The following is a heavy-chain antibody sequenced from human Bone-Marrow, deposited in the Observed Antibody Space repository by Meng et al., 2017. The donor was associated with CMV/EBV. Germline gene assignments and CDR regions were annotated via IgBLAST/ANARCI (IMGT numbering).Heavy chain of an antibody. V-gene: IGHV1-18*01. Sequence: ASVKVSCKASGYTFTSYGISWVRQAPGQGLEWMGWISAYNGNTNYAQKLQGRVTMTTDTSTSTAYMELRSLRSEDTAVYYCARDLREDIVVVPAAYYYYYGMDVWGQGTTVTVSS. J-gene: IGHJ6*02. CDR1: GYTFTSYG. D-gene: IGHD2-2*01. CDR3: ARDLREDIVVVPAAYYYYYGMDV. CDR2: ISAYNGNT.